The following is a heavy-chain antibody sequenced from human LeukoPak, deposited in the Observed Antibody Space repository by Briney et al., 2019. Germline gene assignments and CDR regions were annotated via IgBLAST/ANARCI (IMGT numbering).Heavy chain of an antibody. CDR1: GGSISSYY. J-gene: IGHJ5*02. V-gene: IGHV4-59*12. CDR2: IYYSGST. D-gene: IGHD6-13*01. CDR3: ARDQGVAAAVGWFDP. Sequence: SETLSLTCTVSGGSISSYYWSWIRQPPGKGLEWIGYIYYSGSTNYSPSLKSRVTISVDTSKNQFSLKLSSVTAADTAVYYCARDQGVAAAVGWFDPWGQGTLVTVSS.